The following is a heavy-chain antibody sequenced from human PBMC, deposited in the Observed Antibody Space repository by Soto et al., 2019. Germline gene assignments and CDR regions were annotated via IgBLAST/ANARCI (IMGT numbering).Heavy chain of an antibody. CDR1: GGSISSGGYY. CDR3: ARDKARRSITMVRGVSFWFDP. D-gene: IGHD3-10*01. V-gene: IGHV4-31*03. Sequence: SETLSLTCTVSGGSISSGGYYWSWIRQHPGKGLEWIGYIYYSGSTYYNPSLKSRVTISVDTSKNQFSLKLSSVTAADTAVYYCARDKARRSITMVRGVSFWFDPWGQGTLVTVSS. CDR2: IYYSGST. J-gene: IGHJ5*02.